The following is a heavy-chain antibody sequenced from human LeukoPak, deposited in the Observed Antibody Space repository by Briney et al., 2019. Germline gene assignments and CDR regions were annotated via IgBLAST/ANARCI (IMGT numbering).Heavy chain of an antibody. CDR1: GFTFSNYW. Sequence: PGGSLRLSCAASGFTFSNYWIPRLRQAPGNALVWVSRIKSDVGSTDYADSVKGRFTISRDNAKNTLYLQMNSLRPEDTAVYYCTTIRPDYWGQGTQVTVSS. D-gene: IGHD1-26*01. CDR3: TTIRPDY. CDR2: IKSDVGST. J-gene: IGHJ4*02. V-gene: IGHV3-74*01.